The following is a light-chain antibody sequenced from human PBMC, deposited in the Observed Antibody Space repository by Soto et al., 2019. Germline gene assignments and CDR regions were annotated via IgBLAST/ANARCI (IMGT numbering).Light chain of an antibody. CDR2: AAS. Sequence: DIQMTQSPSSLSASVGDTVTITCRASQGINDFLAWFQQKPGKAPKPLISAASSLQSGVPSKFSGSGSKRDSPPTISSLQPEDSETYYCKRYHSSPVPSGGGTRVETK. CDR3: KRYHSSPVP. J-gene: IGKJ4*01. V-gene: IGKV1-16*02. CDR1: QGINDF.